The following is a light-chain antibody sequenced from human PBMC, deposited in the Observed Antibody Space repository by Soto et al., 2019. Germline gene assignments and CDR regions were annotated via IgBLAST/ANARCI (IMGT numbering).Light chain of an antibody. J-gene: IGLJ2*01. V-gene: IGLV1-47*01. Sequence: QSVLTQPPSASGTPGQRVTISCSGSSSNIGSNYVYWYQQLPGTAPKLPIYRNNQRPSGVPDRFSGSKSGTSASLAISGLRSEDEADYYCAAWDDRHVVFGGGTKLTVL. CDR2: RNN. CDR1: SSNIGSNY. CDR3: AAWDDRHVV.